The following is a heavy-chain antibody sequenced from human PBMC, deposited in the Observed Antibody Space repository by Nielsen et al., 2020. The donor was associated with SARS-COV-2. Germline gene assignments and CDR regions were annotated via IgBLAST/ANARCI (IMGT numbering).Heavy chain of an antibody. D-gene: IGHD1-7*01. Sequence: SAPTLAKPTPTLTLTCTFSGFSRSTSGVGVGWIRQPPGNALEWLALIYCDDDERYSPSLRNRLTITKDTSKNQVVLTMTNMDPVDTATYYCAHRQITNWNYVNYFDYWGQGTLVTVSS. V-gene: IGHV2-5*02. CDR2: IYCDDDE. J-gene: IGHJ4*02. CDR1: GFSRSTSGVG. CDR3: AHRQITNWNYVNYFDY.